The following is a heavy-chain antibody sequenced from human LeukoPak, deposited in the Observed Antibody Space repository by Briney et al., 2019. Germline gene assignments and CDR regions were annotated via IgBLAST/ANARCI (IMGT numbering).Heavy chain of an antibody. D-gene: IGHD5-12*01. J-gene: IGHJ3*02. CDR3: AKDSGYASAFDI. Sequence: GGSLRLSCAASGFTFSSYGMHWVRHAPGKGLEWVAVISYDGSNKYYADSVKGRFTISRDDSKNTLYVQMNSLRVDDAAVYYCAKDSGYASAFDIWGQGTMVTVSS. V-gene: IGHV3-30*18. CDR2: ISYDGSNK. CDR1: GFTFSSYG.